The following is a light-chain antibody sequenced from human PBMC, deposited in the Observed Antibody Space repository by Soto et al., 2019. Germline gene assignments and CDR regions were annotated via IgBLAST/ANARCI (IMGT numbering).Light chain of an antibody. J-gene: IGLJ2*01. CDR3: QSYDDISVI. CDR2: KND. V-gene: IGLV6-57*04. CDR1: GGSIASNH. Sequence: NFMLTQPHSVSESPGKTVTISCTRSGGSIASNHVQWYQQRPGSAPTTVIYKNDQRPSGVPDRFSGSIDSSSNSASLSISGLKTEDEADFYCQSYDDISVIFGGGTKLTVL.